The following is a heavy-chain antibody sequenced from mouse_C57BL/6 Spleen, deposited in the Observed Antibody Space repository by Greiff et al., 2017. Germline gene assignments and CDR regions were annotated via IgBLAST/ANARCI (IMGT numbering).Heavy chain of an antibody. CDR2: IHPNSGST. J-gene: IGHJ2*01. CDR1: GYTFTSYW. Sequence: QVQLKQPGAELVKPGASVKLSCKASGYTFTSYWMHWVKQRPGQGLEWIGMIHPNSGSTNYNEKFKSKATLTVDKSSSTAYMQLSSLTSEDSAVYYCARRDSSGPLFDYWGQGTTLTVSS. CDR3: ARRDSSGPLFDY. D-gene: IGHD3-2*02. V-gene: IGHV1-64*01.